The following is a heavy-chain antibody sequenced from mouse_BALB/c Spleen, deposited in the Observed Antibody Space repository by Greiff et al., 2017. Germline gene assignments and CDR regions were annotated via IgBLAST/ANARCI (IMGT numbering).Heavy chain of an antibody. Sequence: VQLQQSGAELVKPGASVKLSCTASGFNIKDTYMHWVKQRPEQGLEWIGRIDPANGNTKYDPKFQGKATITADTSSNTAYLQLSSLTSEDTAVYYCARGGVIYDGYFFAYWGQGTLVTVSA. V-gene: IGHV14-3*02. CDR1: GFNIKDTY. CDR3: ARGGVIYDGYFFAY. J-gene: IGHJ3*01. D-gene: IGHD2-3*01. CDR2: IDPANGNT.